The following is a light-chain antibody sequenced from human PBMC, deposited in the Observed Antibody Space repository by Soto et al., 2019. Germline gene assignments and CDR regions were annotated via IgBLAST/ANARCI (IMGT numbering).Light chain of an antibody. CDR2: GAS. CDR3: QQYGSSPVA. J-gene: IGKJ1*01. V-gene: IGKV3-20*01. CDR1: QSVSSSY. Sequence: EIVLTQSPGTLSLSPGERATLSYRASQSVSSSYLAWYQQKPGQAPRLLIYGASSRATGIPDRFSGSGSGIDFTLTISRLEPEDFAVYYCQQYGSSPVAFGQGTKVEIK.